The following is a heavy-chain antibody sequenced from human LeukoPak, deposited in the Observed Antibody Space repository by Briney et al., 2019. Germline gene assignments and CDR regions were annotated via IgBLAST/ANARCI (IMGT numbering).Heavy chain of an antibody. J-gene: IGHJ6*02. CDR3: ARAGLYGSGSYYSGMDV. CDR1: GYTFTGYY. V-gene: IGHV1-46*01. CDR2: INPSGGST. D-gene: IGHD3-10*01. Sequence: ASVKVSCKASGYTFTGYYMHWVRQAPGQGLEWMGIINPSGGSTSYAQKFQGRVTMTRDTSTSTVYMELSSLRSEDTAVYYCARAGLYGSGSYYSGMDVWGQGTTVTVSS.